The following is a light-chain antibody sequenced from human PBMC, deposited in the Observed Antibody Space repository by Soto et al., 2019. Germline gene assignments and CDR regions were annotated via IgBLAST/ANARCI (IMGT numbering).Light chain of an antibody. CDR3: QQYDSSPWT. Sequence: EIVLTQSPGTLSLSPGERATLSCRASQSVSNNYLAWYQQKPGQAPRLLIYGASSRATGIPDRFSGSGSGTDFTLTISRLEPEDSAVYYCQQYDSSPWTFGQGTKVDIK. CDR2: GAS. CDR1: QSVSNNY. J-gene: IGKJ1*01. V-gene: IGKV3-20*01.